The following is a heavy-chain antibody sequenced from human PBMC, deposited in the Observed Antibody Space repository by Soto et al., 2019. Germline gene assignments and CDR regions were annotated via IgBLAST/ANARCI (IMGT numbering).Heavy chain of an antibody. V-gene: IGHV3-23*01. Sequence: GSLRLSCEASGFTFSTYAMSWVRQAPGKGLEWVSALTPSGGETFYADSVKGRFTISRDNSMNALYLQMNSLRIEDTAVYYCAHPRGYGVFDAYDIWGHGTMVTVSS. CDR2: LTPSGGET. J-gene: IGHJ3*02. CDR1: GFTFSTYA. D-gene: IGHD4-17*01. CDR3: AHPRGYGVFDAYDI.